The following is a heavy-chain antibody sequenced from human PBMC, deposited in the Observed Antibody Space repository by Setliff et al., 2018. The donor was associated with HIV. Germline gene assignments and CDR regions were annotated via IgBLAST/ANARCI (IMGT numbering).Heavy chain of an antibody. V-gene: IGHV2-5*02. CDR2: IYWDDDK. J-gene: IGHJ4*02. CDR3: ARYNFRRGYWDYFDY. CDR1: GFSLSTSGVG. Sequence: ESGPTLVNPTQTLTLTCSFSGFSLSTSGVGVGWIRQPPGKALEWLALIYWDDDKRYSPSLKSRLTISEDTSKSKVVLTMTNMDPLDTATYFCARYNFRRGYWDYFDYWGQGTLVTVSS. D-gene: IGHD3-3*01.